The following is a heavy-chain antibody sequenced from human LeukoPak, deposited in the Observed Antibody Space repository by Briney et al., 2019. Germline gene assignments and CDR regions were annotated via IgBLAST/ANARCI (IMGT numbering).Heavy chain of an antibody. J-gene: IGHJ4*02. CDR1: GGSLSSYY. CDR3: ARDYYDSSGYYYPFDY. CDR2: IYTSGST. D-gene: IGHD3-22*01. V-gene: IGHV4-4*07. Sequence: PSQTLSLTCTVSGGSLSSYYWSWIRQPAGQGLEWIGRIYTSGSTNYNPSLKSRVTMSVDTSKNQFSPKLSSVTAADTAVYYCARDYYDSSGYYYPFDYWGQGTLVTVSS.